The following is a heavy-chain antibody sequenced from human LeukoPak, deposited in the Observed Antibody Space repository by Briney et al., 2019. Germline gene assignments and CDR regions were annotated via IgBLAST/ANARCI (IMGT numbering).Heavy chain of an antibody. CDR1: GFTFSDYS. V-gene: IGHV3-23*01. Sequence: GGSLRLSCAASGFTFSDYSMNWVRQAPGKGLEWVSAISTNGERTFYADSVKGRYTISRDNSKNTLYLQMNSLRDEDTTMYYCARDRAVGGTVLDIWGQGTMVTVSS. J-gene: IGHJ3*02. CDR2: ISTNGERT. D-gene: IGHD6-19*01. CDR3: ARDRAVGGTVLDI.